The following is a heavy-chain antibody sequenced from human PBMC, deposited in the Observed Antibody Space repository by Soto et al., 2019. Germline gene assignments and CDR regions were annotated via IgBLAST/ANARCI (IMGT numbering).Heavy chain of an antibody. CDR1: GGSISSSSYY. CDR2: IYYSGST. D-gene: IGHD3-22*01. V-gene: IGHV4-39*01. CDR3: ARQAYYYDSSGYYYIRWFDP. J-gene: IGHJ5*02. Sequence: SETLSLTCTVSGGSISSSSYYWGWIRQPPGKGLEWIGSIYYSGSTYFNPSLKSRVTISVDTSKNQFSLKLSSVTAADTAVYYCARQAYYYDSSGYYYIRWFDPWGQGTLVTVSS.